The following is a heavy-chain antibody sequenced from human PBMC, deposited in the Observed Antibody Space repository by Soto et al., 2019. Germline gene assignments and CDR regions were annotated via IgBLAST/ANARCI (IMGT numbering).Heavy chain of an antibody. V-gene: IGHV3-21*01. CDR3: ARGVLPISSTSWFDP. CDR1: GFPSSTSN. D-gene: IGHD3-16*01. CDR2: ISRSSTYI. J-gene: IGHJ5*02. Sequence: GGSLRLSCVVSGFPSSTSNMNWVRQAPGKRLEWVSFISRSSTYIYYADSVKGRFTISRDDAENSLFLQMNSLRAEDTAVYYCARGVLPISSTSWFDPWGQGTLVTVSS.